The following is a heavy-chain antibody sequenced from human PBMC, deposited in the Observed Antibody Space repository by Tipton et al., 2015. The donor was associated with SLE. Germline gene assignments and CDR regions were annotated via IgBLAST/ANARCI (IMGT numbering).Heavy chain of an antibody. CDR2: IYYSGST. Sequence: LRLSCAASGFTFSSYWMSWIRQHPGKGLVWIGYIYYSGSTNYNPSLKSRVTISVDTSKNQFSLKLSSVTAADTAVYYCARGYDSTRGLLGWFFDCWGQGTLVTVSS. CDR3: ARGYDSTRGLLGWFFDC. CDR1: GFTFSSYW. J-gene: IGHJ4*02. V-gene: IGHV4-59*01. D-gene: IGHD3-22*01.